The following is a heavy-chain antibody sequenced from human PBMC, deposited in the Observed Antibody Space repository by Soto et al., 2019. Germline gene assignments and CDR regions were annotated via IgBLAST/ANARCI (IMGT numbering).Heavy chain of an antibody. CDR2: INAGNGNT. D-gene: IGHD6-13*01. CDR1: GYTFTSYA. CDR3: ARGLYSPGTRWFDP. V-gene: IGHV1-3*01. J-gene: IGHJ5*02. Sequence: ASVKVSCKASGYTFTSYAMHWVRQAPGQRLEWMGWINAGNGNTKYSQKFQGRVTITRDTSASTAYMGLSSLRSEDTAVYYCARGLYSPGTRWFDPWGQGTLVTVS.